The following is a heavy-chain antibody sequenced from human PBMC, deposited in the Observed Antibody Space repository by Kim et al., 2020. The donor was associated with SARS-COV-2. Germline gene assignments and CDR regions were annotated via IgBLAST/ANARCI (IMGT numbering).Heavy chain of an antibody. D-gene: IGHD2-15*01. CDR2: ISYDGSNR. Sequence: GGSLRLSFAASGFTFSNYGMHWVRQAPGKGLEWLAVISYDGSNRYYADSVKGRFTISRDNSKNTLYLQMNSLRAEDTAVYYCAKDRNTVVTWYFDLWGRGTLVTVSS. CDR3: AKDRNTVVTWYFDL. J-gene: IGHJ2*01. V-gene: IGHV3-30*18. CDR1: GFTFSNYG.